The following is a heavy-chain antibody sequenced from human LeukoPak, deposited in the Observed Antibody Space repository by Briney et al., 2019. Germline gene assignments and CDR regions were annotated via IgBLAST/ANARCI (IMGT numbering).Heavy chain of an antibody. J-gene: IGHJ4*02. CDR2: IYTSGST. CDR3: ARTRSYSAYYLDY. CDR1: GGSISSGSYY. Sequence: SETLSLTCTVSGGSISSGSYYWSWIRQPAGKGLEWIGRIYTSGSTNYNPSLKSRVTISVDTSKNQFSLKLSSVTAADTAVYYCARTRSYSAYYLDYWGQGTLVTVSS. D-gene: IGHD3-10*01. V-gene: IGHV4-61*02.